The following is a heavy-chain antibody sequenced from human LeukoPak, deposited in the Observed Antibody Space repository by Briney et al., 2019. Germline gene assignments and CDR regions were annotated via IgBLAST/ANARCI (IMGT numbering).Heavy chain of an antibody. D-gene: IGHD3-9*01. CDR2: IKADGGEK. CDR3: ARTYYDILTGYNPYFDY. V-gene: IGHV3-7*01. Sequence: GGSLRLSCAASGFTFSTYWMNWFRQTPGKGLEWVAKIKADGGEKDHVASVKGRFTISRDNAKNFLYLQMNSLRAEDTAVYYCARTYYDILTGYNPYFDYWGQGILVTVSS. CDR1: GFTFSTYW. J-gene: IGHJ4*02.